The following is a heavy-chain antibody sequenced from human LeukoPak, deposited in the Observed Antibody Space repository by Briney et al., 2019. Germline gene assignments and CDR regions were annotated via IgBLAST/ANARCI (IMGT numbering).Heavy chain of an antibody. Sequence: SETLSLTCTVSGGSISSYYWSRIRQPPGKGLEWIGYIYYSGSTNYNPSLKSRVTISVDTSKNQFSLKLSSVTAADTAVYYCARDRAGFRRTGNYYYMDVWGKGTTVTVSS. CDR1: GGSISSYY. CDR3: ARDRAGFRRTGNYYYMDV. CDR2: IYYSGST. J-gene: IGHJ6*03. D-gene: IGHD6-19*01. V-gene: IGHV4-59*01.